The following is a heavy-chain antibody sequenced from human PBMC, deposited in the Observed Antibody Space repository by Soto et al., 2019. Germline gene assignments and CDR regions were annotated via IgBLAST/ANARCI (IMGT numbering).Heavy chain of an antibody. CDR1: GFTFSDYG. Sequence: QVQLVESGGGVVQPGRSLRLACSASGFTFSDYGVHWVRQAPGTALEWVAVISYDGSIQYYADSVKGRFTISRDNSKNTLYLQMNSLRVEDTAVYFCAKDPTVRGYRGYDSGYYFDFWGQGSLATVSS. V-gene: IGHV3-30*18. CDR3: AKDPTVRGYRGYDSGYYFDF. J-gene: IGHJ4*02. D-gene: IGHD5-12*01. CDR2: ISYDGSIQ.